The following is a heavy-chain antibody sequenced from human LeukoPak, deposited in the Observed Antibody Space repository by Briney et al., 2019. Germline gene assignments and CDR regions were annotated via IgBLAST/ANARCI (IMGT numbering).Heavy chain of an antibody. V-gene: IGHV3-30*18. D-gene: IGHD2-2*01. CDR2: ISYDGNSK. Sequence: HPGTSLRLSCAASRFTFSTFAMHWVRQAPGKGLEWAALISYDGNSKYYADSVKGRFTVSRDNSKNTLYLQMNSLTAEDTAVYYCAKESGCSSIRCSNNWFDPWGQGTLVTVSS. J-gene: IGHJ5*02. CDR1: RFTFSTFA. CDR3: AKESGCSSIRCSNNWFDP.